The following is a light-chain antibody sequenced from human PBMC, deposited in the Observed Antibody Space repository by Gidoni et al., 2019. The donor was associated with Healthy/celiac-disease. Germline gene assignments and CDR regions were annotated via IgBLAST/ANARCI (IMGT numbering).Light chain of an antibody. V-gene: IGKV1-39*01. CDR1: QSISSY. Sequence: DIQMTQSPSSLSASVGDRVTITCRASQSISSYLNWYQQKPGTAPKLLIYAASSLQSGVPSRFSGSGSGTDFPLTISSLPPEDFATYYCQQSYSTPGTFGQGTKVEIK. CDR3: QQSYSTPGT. J-gene: IGKJ1*01. CDR2: AAS.